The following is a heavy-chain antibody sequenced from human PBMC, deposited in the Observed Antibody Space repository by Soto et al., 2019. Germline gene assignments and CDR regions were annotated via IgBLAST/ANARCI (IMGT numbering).Heavy chain of an antibody. Sequence: QVQLVQSGAEVKKPGSSVKVSCKASGGTFSTDSISWVRQAPGQGLEWMGGIIPMFGTAKNAQKYQGRVTITADESTSTAYMERSSLRSEDTAVYFCAREIDGYYGMDVWGQGTTVTVAS. J-gene: IGHJ6*02. CDR2: IIPMFGTA. CDR1: GGTFSTDS. CDR3: AREIDGYYGMDV. D-gene: IGHD2-8*01. V-gene: IGHV1-69*12.